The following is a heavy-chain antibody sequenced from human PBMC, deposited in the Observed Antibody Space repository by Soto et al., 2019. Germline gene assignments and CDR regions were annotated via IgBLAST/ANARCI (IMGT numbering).Heavy chain of an antibody. D-gene: IGHD2-8*01. CDR1: GFTFSSYA. CDR3: AKDRQPDGLWPFDH. J-gene: IGHJ4*02. Sequence: PGGSLRLSCAASGFTFSSYAMSWVRQAPGKGLEWVSGIIGNGGVISYGDSVKGRFTISRDNSNNMLYLQMHSLRVEDTAVYYCAKDRQPDGLWPFDHWGQGTLVTVSS. CDR2: IIGNGGVI. V-gene: IGHV3-23*01.